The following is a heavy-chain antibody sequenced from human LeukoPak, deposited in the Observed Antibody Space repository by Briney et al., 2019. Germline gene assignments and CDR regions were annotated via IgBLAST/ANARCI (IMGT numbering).Heavy chain of an antibody. CDR2: MNPNSGNT. D-gene: IGHD2-15*01. Sequence: ASVKVSCKASGYTFTSYDINWVRQATGQGLEWMGWMNPNSGNTGYAQKFQGRGTMTTDTSTSTAYMELRSLRSDDTAVYYCARGAGPPCSGGSCYSLWGQGTLVTVSS. J-gene: IGHJ4*02. CDR3: ARGAGPPCSGGSCYSL. V-gene: IGHV1-8*02. CDR1: GYTFTSYD.